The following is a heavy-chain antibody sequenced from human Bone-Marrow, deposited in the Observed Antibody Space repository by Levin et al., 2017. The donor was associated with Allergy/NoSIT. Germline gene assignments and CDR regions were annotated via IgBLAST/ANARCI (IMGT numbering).Heavy chain of an antibody. Sequence: LSLTCAASGFHFRSYAMSWVRPAPGKGLEWVSGIDGPGSGTYYADSVKGRFTISRDNSKNTLYLQMNSLIDEDTAVYHCANSPLGGLVGMGMDIWGQGTTVTVS. D-gene: IGHD3-16*01. CDR1: GFHFRSYA. J-gene: IGHJ6*02. V-gene: IGHV3-23*01. CDR2: IDGPGSGT. CDR3: ANSPLGGLVGMGMDI.